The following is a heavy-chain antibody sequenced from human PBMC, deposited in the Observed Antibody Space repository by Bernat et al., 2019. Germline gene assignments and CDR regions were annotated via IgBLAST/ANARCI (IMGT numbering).Heavy chain of an antibody. V-gene: IGHV3-33*01. CDR2: IWYDGSNK. CDR1: GFTFSSYG. D-gene: IGHD2-2*01. J-gene: IGHJ6*03. CDR3: ARDSRDIVVVPVGYYYYYMDV. Sequence: QVQLVESGGGVVQPGRSLRLSCAASGFTFSSYGMHWVRQAPGKGLEWVAVIWYDGSNKYYADSVKGRFTISRDNSKNTLYLQMNSLRAEDTAVYYCARDSRDIVVVPVGYYYYYMDVWGKGTTVTVSS.